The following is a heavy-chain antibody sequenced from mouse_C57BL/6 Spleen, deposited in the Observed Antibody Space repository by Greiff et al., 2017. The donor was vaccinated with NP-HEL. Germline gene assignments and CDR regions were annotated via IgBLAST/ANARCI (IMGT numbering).Heavy chain of an antibody. Sequence: QVQLQQSGAELVRPGTSVKMSCKASGYTFTNYWIGWAKQRPGHGLEWIGDIYPGGGYTNYNEKFKGKATLTADKSSSTAYMQFSSLTSEDSAIYYCARSGHGSSHDAMDDWGQGTSVTVSS. D-gene: IGHD1-1*01. CDR1: GYTFTNYW. V-gene: IGHV1-63*01. CDR3: ARSGHGSSHDAMDD. CDR2: IYPGGGYT. J-gene: IGHJ4*01.